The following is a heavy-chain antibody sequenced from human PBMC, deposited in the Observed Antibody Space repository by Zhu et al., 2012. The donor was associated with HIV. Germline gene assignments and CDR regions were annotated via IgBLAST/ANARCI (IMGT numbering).Heavy chain of an antibody. CDR1: GGSISSGDYY. J-gene: IGHJ3*02. CDR2: IYYSGST. V-gene: IGHV4-30-4*08. CDR3: AVTVGGTRDAFDI. D-gene: IGHD6-19*01. Sequence: QVQLQESGPGLVKPSQTLSLTCTVSGGSISSGDYYWSWIRQPPGKGLEWIGYIYYSGSTYYNPSLKSRITISVDTSKKQFSLKLTSVTAADTAVYYCAVTVGGTRDAFDIWGQGQWSPSLQ.